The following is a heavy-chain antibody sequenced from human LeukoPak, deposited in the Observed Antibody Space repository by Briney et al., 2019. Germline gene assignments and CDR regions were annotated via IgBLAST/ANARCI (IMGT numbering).Heavy chain of an antibody. J-gene: IGHJ4*02. Sequence: SETLSLTCTVSGGSISSYYWSWIRQPPGKGLEWIGYIYYSGSTNYNPSLKSRVTISVDTSKNQFSLKLSSVTAADTAVYYCAGSLGFPLDYWGQGTLVTVSS. CDR3: AGSLGFPLDY. CDR1: GGSISSYY. V-gene: IGHV4-59*01. CDR2: IYYSGST. D-gene: IGHD2-15*01.